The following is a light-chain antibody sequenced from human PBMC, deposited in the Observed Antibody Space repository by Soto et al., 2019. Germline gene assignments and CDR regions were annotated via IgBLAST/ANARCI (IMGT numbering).Light chain of an antibody. CDR2: DAS. CDR1: QSVNSY. J-gene: IGKJ4*01. Sequence: EIVLTQSPGTLSLSPGERATLSCRASQSVNSYLAWYQQKPGQAPRLLIHDASNRATGIPARFSGSGSGTDFTLTISSLEPEDFAVYYCQHRSNWPLTFGGGTKVDIK. V-gene: IGKV3-11*01. CDR3: QHRSNWPLT.